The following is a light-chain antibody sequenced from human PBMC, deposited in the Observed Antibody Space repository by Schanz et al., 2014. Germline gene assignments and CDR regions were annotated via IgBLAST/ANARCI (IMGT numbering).Light chain of an antibody. Sequence: QSALTQPASVSGSPGQSITISCTGTSSDVGAYNYVSWYQQHPGKAPKLMIYAVSNRPSGVSNRFSGSKSGNTASLTISGLQAEDEADYYCSSYTHSSTRVFGGGTKLTVL. CDR1: SSDVGAYNY. CDR2: AVS. CDR3: SSYTHSSTRV. J-gene: IGLJ3*02. V-gene: IGLV2-14*03.